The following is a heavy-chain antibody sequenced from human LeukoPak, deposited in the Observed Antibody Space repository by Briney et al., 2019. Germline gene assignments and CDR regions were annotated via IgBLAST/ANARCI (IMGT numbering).Heavy chain of an antibody. V-gene: IGHV4-61*01. J-gene: IGHJ3*01. Sequence: SETLSLTCTVSGGSVSSGSYYWSWIRQPPGKGLEWIGYIYYSGSTNYNPSLKSRVTISVDTSKNQFSLKLRPVTAADTAVYYCARVPGGGTAANWGQGTMVTVSS. CDR1: GGSVSSGSYY. CDR2: IYYSGST. CDR3: ARVPGGGTAAN. D-gene: IGHD1-7*01.